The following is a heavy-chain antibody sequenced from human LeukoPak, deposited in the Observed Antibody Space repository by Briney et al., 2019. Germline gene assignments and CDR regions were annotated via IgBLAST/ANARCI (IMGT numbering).Heavy chain of an antibody. V-gene: IGHV4-39*01. Sequence: SQTLSLTCTVSGGSISSSSYYWGWSRQPPGRGLEWGGSMHYSGITYYNPSLKSRVTLSVDTSRNQFSLKLTSVSAADSAVYSCARAYSSSRRYENDCWGQGTLVTVSS. D-gene: IGHD3-22*01. CDR3: ARAYSSSRRYENDC. CDR2: MHYSGIT. J-gene: IGHJ4*02. CDR1: GGSISSSSYY.